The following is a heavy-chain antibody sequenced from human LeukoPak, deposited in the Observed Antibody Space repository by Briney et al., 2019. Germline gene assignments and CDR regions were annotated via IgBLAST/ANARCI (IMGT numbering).Heavy chain of an antibody. CDR3: ARDRGSYET. D-gene: IGHD5-12*01. Sequence: PSETLSLACTVSGGSISSGGYYWSWIRQPPGKGLEWIGYIYHSGSTYYNPSLKSRVTISVDRSKNQFSLKLSSVTAADTAVYYCARDRGSYETWGQGTLVTVSS. CDR1: GGSISSGGYY. J-gene: IGHJ5*02. V-gene: IGHV4-30-2*01. CDR2: IYHSGST.